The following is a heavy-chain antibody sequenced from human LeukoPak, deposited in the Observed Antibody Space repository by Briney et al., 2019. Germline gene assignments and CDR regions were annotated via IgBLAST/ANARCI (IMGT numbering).Heavy chain of an antibody. CDR1: GGSISSGDYY. CDR2: IYYSGST. CDR3: ARGDFWSGSIDY. D-gene: IGHD3-3*01. J-gene: IGHJ4*02. V-gene: IGHV4-30-4*08. Sequence: PTETLSLTCTVSGGSISSGDYYWSWIRQPPGKCLEWIGYIYYSGSTYYNPSLKSRVTISVDTSKNQFSLKLSSVTAADTAVYYCARGDFWSGSIDYWGQGTLVTVSS.